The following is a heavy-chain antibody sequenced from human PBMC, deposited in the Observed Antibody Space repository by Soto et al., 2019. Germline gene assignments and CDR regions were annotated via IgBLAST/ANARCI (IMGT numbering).Heavy chain of an antibody. D-gene: IGHD3-22*01. Sequence: PXETLCRTGSVSGGSISSSNWWSWVRQPPGKGLEWIGEIYHSGSTNYNPSLKSRVTISVDKSKNQFSLKLSSVTAADTAVYYCERSADYYDSSGVFDYWGQGTLVTVSS. V-gene: IGHV4-4*02. CDR1: GGSISSSNW. CDR2: IYHSGST. CDR3: ERSADYYDSSGVFDY. J-gene: IGHJ4*02.